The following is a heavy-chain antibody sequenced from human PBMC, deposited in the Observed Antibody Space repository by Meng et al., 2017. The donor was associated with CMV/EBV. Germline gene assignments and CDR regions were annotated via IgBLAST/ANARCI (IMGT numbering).Heavy chain of an antibody. D-gene: IGHD2-2*01. CDR3: ARDQRGRGNIVVVPAFFYGMDV. Sequence: ASVKVSCKASGYTFTSYGISWVRQAPGQGLEWMGWISAYNGNTNYAQKLQGRVTVTTDTSTSTAYMELRSLRSDDTAVYYCARDQRGRGNIVVVPAFFYGMDVWGQGTTVTVSS. V-gene: IGHV1-18*01. CDR1: GYTFTSYG. CDR2: ISAYNGNT. J-gene: IGHJ6*02.